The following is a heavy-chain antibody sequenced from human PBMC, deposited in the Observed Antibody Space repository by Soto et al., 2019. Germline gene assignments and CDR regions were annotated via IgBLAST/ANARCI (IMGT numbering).Heavy chain of an antibody. Sequence: RRLSCAASGFTFSSYAMHWVRQAPGKGLEWVAVISYDGSNKYYADSVKGRFTISRDNSKNTLYLQMNSLRAEDTAVYYCARDASEIVVVTAIDYWGQGTLVTVSS. D-gene: IGHD2-21*02. CDR2: ISYDGSNK. CDR1: GFTFSSYA. J-gene: IGHJ4*02. V-gene: IGHV3-30-3*01. CDR3: ARDASEIVVVTAIDY.